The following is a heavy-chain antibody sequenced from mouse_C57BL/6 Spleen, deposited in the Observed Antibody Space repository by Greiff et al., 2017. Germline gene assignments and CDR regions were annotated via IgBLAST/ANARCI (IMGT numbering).Heavy chain of an antibody. D-gene: IGHD1-1*01. V-gene: IGHV1-66*01. CDR2: IYPGSGNT. CDR1: GYSFTSYY. J-gene: IGHJ2*01. Sequence: VQLVESGPELVKPGASVKISCKASGYSFTSYYIHWVKQRPGQGLEWIGWIYPGSGNTKYNEKFKGKATLTADTSSSTAYMQLSSLTSEDSAVYYCAREGVTTVVALEDYWGQGTTLTVSS. CDR3: AREGVTTVVALEDY.